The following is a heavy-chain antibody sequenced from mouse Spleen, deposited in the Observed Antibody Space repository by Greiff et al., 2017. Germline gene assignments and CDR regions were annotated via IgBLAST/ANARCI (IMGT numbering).Heavy chain of an antibody. D-gene: IGHD2-4*01. CDR2: IWSGGST. CDR3: ASYDYDEGWYFDV. CDR1: GFSLTSYG. Sequence: VKLVESGPGLVQPSQSLSITCTVSGFSLTSYGVHWVRQSPGKGLEWLGVIWSGGSTDYNAAFISRLSISKDNSKSQVFFKMNSLQADDTAIYYCASYDYDEGWYFDVWGAGTTVTVSS. V-gene: IGHV2-2*01. J-gene: IGHJ1*01.